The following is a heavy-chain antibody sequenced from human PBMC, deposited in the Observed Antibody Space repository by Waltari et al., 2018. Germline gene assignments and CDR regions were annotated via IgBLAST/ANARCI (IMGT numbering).Heavy chain of an antibody. CDR3: AGKGYYYYMDV. Sequence: QVQLQESGPGLVKPSETLSLTCTVSGGSISSYYWSWIRQPPGKGLEWIGYIYYSVRTNYTPALKSRVTIPVDTSKNQFSLKLSSGTAADTAVYYCAGKGYYYYMDVWGKGTTVTVSS. V-gene: IGHV4-59*01. J-gene: IGHJ6*03. CDR1: GGSISSYY. CDR2: IYYSVRT.